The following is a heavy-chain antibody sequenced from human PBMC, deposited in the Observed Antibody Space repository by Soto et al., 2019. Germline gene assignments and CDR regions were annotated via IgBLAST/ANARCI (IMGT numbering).Heavy chain of an antibody. CDR1: GYTFTSYA. Sequence: ASVEVSGKASGYTFTSYAMHWVRQAPGQRLECMGWINARNGNTKYSQKFQGRVTITRDTSASTAYMQLSSLRSEDTAVYYCARGGGFLEWLLYRFDYWGHGTLVTVSS. D-gene: IGHD3-3*01. CDR2: INARNGNT. V-gene: IGHV1-3*01. CDR3: ARGGGFLEWLLYRFDY. J-gene: IGHJ4*01.